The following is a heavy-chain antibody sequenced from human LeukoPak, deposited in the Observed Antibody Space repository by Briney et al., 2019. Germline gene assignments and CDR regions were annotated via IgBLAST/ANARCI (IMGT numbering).Heavy chain of an antibody. J-gene: IGHJ4*02. V-gene: IGHV4-59*01. Sequence: SETLSLTCTVSGGSISSYYWSWIRQPPGKGLEWIGYIYYSGSTNYNPSLKSRVTISVDTSKNQFSLKLSSVTAADTAVYYCARDEGDGTYFDYWGQGTLVTVSS. CDR1: GGSISSYY. CDR3: ARDEGDGTYFDY. D-gene: IGHD6-13*01. CDR2: IYYSGST.